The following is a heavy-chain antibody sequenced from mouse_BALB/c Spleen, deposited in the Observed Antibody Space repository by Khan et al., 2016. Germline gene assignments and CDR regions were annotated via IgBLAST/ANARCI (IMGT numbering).Heavy chain of an antibody. Sequence: EARCRGSGGGLVQPGGSLKLSCAASGFDFSRYWMSWVRQAPGKGLEWIGEINPDSSTINYTPSLKDKFNILRDYPKNTLYLKMSQVKSEDISLFYCARVRWYGSIDYWGQGTSVTVSS. CDR2: INPDSSTI. CDR1: GFDFSRYW. J-gene: IGHJ4*01. CDR3: ARVRWYGSIDY. D-gene: IGHD2-1*01. V-gene: IGHV4-1*02.